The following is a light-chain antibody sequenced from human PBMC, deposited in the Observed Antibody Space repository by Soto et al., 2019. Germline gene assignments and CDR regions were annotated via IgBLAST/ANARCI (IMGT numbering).Light chain of an antibody. CDR1: SGHSSYI. Sequence: QLVLTQSSSASASLGSSVKLTCTLSSGHSSYIIAWHQQQPGKAPRYLMKLEGSGSYNKGSGVPDRFSGSSSGADRYLTISNLQFEDEADYYWEALDSNTQVFGGGTKLTVL. CDR2: LEGSGSY. V-gene: IGLV4-60*02. J-gene: IGLJ2*01. CDR3: EALDSNTQV.